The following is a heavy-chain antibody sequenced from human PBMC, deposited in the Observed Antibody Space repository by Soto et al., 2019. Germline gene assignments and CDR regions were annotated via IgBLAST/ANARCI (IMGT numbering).Heavy chain of an antibody. CDR3: ARWGDNKKLDC. D-gene: IGHD3-16*01. J-gene: IGHJ4*02. V-gene: IGHV4-34*01. CDR1: SGSFSGYY. Sequence: SETLSLTCSIYSGSFSGYYWSWIRQPPGKGLEWIGEISQSGNTNYSPSLKSRVSISIDTSKKQFSLNLASVSAADTAVYYCARWGDNKKLDCWGQGTPVTV. CDR2: ISQSGNT.